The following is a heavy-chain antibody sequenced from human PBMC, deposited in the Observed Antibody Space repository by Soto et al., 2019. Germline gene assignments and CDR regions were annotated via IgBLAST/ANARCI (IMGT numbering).Heavy chain of an antibody. Sequence: QVQLVQSGAEVKKPGASVKVSCKTSGYTFTNNGINWVRQAPGQGLEWMGWISGYNGNTAYAQKLQGRVTMTTDTFTSTAYMELRSLRSDDTAVYYCARGSTHYGMDVWGQGTKVTVS. J-gene: IGHJ6*02. CDR3: ARGSTHYGMDV. V-gene: IGHV1-18*04. D-gene: IGHD1-1*01. CDR2: ISGYNGNT. CDR1: GYTFTNNG.